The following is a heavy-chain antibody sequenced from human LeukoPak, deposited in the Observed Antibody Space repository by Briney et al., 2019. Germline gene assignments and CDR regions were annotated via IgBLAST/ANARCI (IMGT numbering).Heavy chain of an antibody. Sequence: PGGSLRLSCAASGFTFSSYAMSWVRQAPGKGLEWVSVIYSGGSTYYADSVKGRFTISRDNSKNTLYLQMNSLRAEDTAVYYCARDQEDFYCWGQGTLVTVSS. CDR2: IYSGGST. CDR3: ARDQEDFYC. V-gene: IGHV3-66*01. J-gene: IGHJ4*02. CDR1: GFTFSSYA.